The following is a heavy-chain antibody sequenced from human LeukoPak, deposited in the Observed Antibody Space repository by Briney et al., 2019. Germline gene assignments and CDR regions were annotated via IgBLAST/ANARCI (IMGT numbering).Heavy chain of an antibody. CDR3: ARGPYYDFWSGYYFDY. D-gene: IGHD3-3*01. CDR2: IIPIFGTA. J-gene: IGHJ4*02. CDR1: GGTLSSYA. Sequence: SVKDSCKASGGTLSSYAISWVRQAPGQGLEWMGGIIPIFGTANYAQKFQGRVTITTDESTSAAYMELSSLRSEDTAVYYCARGPYYDFWSGYYFDYWGQGTLVTVSS. V-gene: IGHV1-69*05.